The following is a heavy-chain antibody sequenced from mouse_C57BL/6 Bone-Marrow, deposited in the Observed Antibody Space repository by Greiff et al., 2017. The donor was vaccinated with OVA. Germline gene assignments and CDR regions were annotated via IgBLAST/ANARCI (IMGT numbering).Heavy chain of an antibody. Sequence: EVQVVESGGDLVKPGGSLKLSCAASGFTFSSYGMSWVRQTPDKRLEWVATISSGGSYTYYPDSVKGRFTISRDNAKNTLYLQMSSLKSEDTAMYYCARRGLLRTYWGQGTLVTVSA. CDR2: ISSGGSYT. CDR1: GFTFSSYG. CDR3: ARRGLLRTY. D-gene: IGHD2-3*01. V-gene: IGHV5-6*01. J-gene: IGHJ3*01.